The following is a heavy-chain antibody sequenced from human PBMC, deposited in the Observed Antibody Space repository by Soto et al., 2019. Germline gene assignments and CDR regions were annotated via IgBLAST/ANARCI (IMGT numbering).Heavy chain of an antibody. CDR2: IIPIFGTA. J-gene: IGHJ6*01. V-gene: IGHV1-69*13. CDR1: GGTFSSYA. Sequence: SVKVSCKASGGTFSSYAISWVRQAPGQGLEWMGGIIPIFGTANYAQKFQGRVTITADESTSTAYMELSSLISEGTAVYYCATEREKGYYSYGMDLWGEGTTVTVSS. CDR3: ATEREKGYYSYGMDL.